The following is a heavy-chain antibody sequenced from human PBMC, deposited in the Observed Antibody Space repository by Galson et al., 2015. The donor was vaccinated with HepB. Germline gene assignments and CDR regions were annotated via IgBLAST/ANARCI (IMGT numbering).Heavy chain of an antibody. J-gene: IGHJ3*02. V-gene: IGHV4-59*08. D-gene: IGHD3-10*01. CDR3: ARHYLWFGESLGAFDI. Sequence: TLSLTCTVSGGSISSYYWSWIRQPPGKGLEWIGYIYYSGSTNYNPSLKSRVTISVDTSKNQFSLKLSSVTAADTAVYYCARHYLWFGESLGAFDIWGQGTMVTVSS. CDR1: GGSISSYY. CDR2: IYYSGST.